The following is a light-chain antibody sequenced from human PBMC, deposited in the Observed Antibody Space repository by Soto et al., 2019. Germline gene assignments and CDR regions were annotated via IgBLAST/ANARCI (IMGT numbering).Light chain of an antibody. V-gene: IGLV3-27*01. J-gene: IGLJ1*01. CDR2: KDS. CDR1: VLAKKY. CDR3: YSAADNRGV. Sequence: SYELTQPSLVSVSPGQTARITCSGDVLAKKYARWFQQKPGQAPVLVIYKDSERPSGIPERFSGSSSGTTVTLTISGAQVEDEADYYCYSAADNRGVFGTGTKLTVL.